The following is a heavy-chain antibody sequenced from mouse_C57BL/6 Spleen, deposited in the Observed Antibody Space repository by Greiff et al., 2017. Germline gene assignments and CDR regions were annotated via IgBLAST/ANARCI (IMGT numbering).Heavy chain of an antibody. CDR3: VLGDNYYAKDY. J-gene: IGHJ4*01. V-gene: IGHV1-76*01. CDR1: GYTFTDYY. CDR2: IYPGSGNT. Sequence: VQLQQSGAELVRPGASVKLSCKASGYTFTDYYINWVKQRPGQGLEWIARIYPGSGNTYYNEKFKGKATLTAGKSSSTAYMQLSSLTSEDSAVYFCVLGDNYYAKDYWGQRTSGTVSS.